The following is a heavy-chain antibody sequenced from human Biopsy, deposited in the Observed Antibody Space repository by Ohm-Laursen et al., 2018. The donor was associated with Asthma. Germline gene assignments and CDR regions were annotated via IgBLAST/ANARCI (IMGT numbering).Heavy chain of an antibody. J-gene: IGHJ4*02. CDR2: IYRNGDT. CDR1: GDSIDSGDYS. Sequence: TLSLTWAVSGDSIDSGDYSWIWIRQSPLVGLECIGYIYRNGDTYYNQTLKNRVTISIDRSKNQFPLRLRSVTAADTAVYYCARGWNCGGDCYALDSWGQGPLVTFSS. V-gene: IGHV4-30-2*06. D-gene: IGHD2-21*02. CDR3: ARGWNCGGDCYALDS.